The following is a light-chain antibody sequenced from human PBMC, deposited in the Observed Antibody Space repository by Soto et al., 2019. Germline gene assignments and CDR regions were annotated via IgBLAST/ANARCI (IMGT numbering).Light chain of an antibody. CDR3: QQYYRIPLT. J-gene: IGKJ4*01. V-gene: IGKV4-1*01. CDR1: QSVLYSSNNKNY. CDR2: WAS. Sequence: DIVMTQSPDSLAVSLGERATINCKSNQSVLYSSNNKNYLAWYQQKPGQPPNLLIYWASTRESGVPDRFSGSGSGTDFTLTISGLQAEDVAVYYCQQYYRIPLTFGGGTKVEIK.